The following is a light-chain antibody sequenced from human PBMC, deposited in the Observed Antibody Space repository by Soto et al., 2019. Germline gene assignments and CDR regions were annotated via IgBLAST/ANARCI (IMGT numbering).Light chain of an antibody. CDR3: QQYGSSPPT. CDR2: ATS. V-gene: IGKV3-20*01. J-gene: IGKJ1*01. CDR1: QSFSSSY. Sequence: EIVLTQSPGTLSLSPGERATLSCRASQSFSSSYLAWYQQEPGQAPRLLIYATSSRATGIPDRFSGSGSGADFTLTINRLEPEDFALYYCQQYGSSPPTFGQGTKVDIK.